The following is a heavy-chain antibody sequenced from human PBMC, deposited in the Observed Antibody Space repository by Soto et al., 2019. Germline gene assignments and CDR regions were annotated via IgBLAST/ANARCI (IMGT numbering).Heavy chain of an antibody. CDR3: AHRSPYRGRWNSGWFDS. D-gene: IGHD6-13*01. Sequence: SGPTLVNPTQTLTLTCSFSGFSLSSNGVGVGWIRQAPGKALEWLAFIYWDDDKRYSPSLKSRLSIIKDTSINQVFLIMTTVDPVDSATYYCAHRSPYRGRWNSGWFDSWGQRILVTVSS. J-gene: IGHJ5*01. CDR2: IYWDDDK. V-gene: IGHV2-5*02. CDR1: GFSLSSNGVG.